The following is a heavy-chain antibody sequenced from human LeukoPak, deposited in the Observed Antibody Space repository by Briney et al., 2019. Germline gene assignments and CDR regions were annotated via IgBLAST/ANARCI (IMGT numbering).Heavy chain of an antibody. V-gene: IGHV3-21*01. CDR2: ISSSSSYI. CDR1: GFTFSSYS. Sequence: GSLRLSCAASGFTFSSYSMNWVRQAPGKGLEWVSSISSSSSYIYYADSVKGRFTISRDNAKNSLYLQMNSLRAEDTAVYYCARARYSCAAGAFDIWGQGTMVTVSS. D-gene: IGHD5-18*01. J-gene: IGHJ3*02. CDR3: ARARYSCAAGAFDI.